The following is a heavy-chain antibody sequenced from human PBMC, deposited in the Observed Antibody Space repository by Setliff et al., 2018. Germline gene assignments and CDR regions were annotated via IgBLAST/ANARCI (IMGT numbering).Heavy chain of an antibody. Sequence: PGESLKISCKGSGYSFTSYWIGWVRQMPGKGLKWMGIIYPGDSDTRYSPSFQGQVTISADKSISTAYLQWSSLKASDTAMYYCARRPYSSSFLSPFVGNWFDPWGQGTLVTVSS. CDR2: IYPGDSDT. CDR1: GYSFTSYW. J-gene: IGHJ5*02. CDR3: ARRPYSSSFLSPFVGNWFDP. V-gene: IGHV5-51*01. D-gene: IGHD6-13*01.